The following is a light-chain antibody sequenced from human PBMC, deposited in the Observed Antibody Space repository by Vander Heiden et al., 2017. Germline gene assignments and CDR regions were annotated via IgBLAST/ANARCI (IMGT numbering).Light chain of an antibody. Sequence: EIVMNQSPLSLPVTPGGPASISCRSSQSLLHSNGYDYVDWYLQKPGQSPQLLIYWGYNRASGVSERFSGSGSGTDFTLKISRVEAEDVGIYYCRQCLQTPLTFGGGTRVEIK. CDR2: WGY. V-gene: IGKV2-28*01. CDR1: QSLLHSNGYDY. CDR3: RQCLQTPLT. J-gene: IGKJ4*01.